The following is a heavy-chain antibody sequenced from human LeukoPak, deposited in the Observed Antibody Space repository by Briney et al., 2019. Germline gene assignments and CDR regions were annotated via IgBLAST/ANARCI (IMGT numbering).Heavy chain of an antibody. D-gene: IGHD3/OR15-3a*01. V-gene: IGHV1-24*01. Sequence: ASVKVSCKVSGYTLTELSMHWVRQAPGKGLEWMRGFNPEDGETSYAQKFQGGVTMTEDTSTDTAYMELSSLRSEDTAVYYCATAGDDVDSVMIWDFWGQGTLVTVSS. CDR1: GYTLTELS. CDR2: FNPEDGET. J-gene: IGHJ4*02. CDR3: ATAGDDVDSVMIWDF.